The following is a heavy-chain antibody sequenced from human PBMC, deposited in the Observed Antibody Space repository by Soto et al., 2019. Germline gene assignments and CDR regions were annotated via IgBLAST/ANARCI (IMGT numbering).Heavy chain of an antibody. Sequence: SETLSLTCAVYGGSFSGYYWSWIRQPPGKGLEWIGEINHSGSTNYNPSLKSRVTISVDTSKNQFSLKMSSVTAADTAVYYCARVCEDIVVVPGHYYYYMDVWGKGTTVTVSS. J-gene: IGHJ6*03. CDR3: ARVCEDIVVVPGHYYYYMDV. CDR2: INHSGST. CDR1: GGSFSGYY. D-gene: IGHD2-2*01. V-gene: IGHV4-34*01.